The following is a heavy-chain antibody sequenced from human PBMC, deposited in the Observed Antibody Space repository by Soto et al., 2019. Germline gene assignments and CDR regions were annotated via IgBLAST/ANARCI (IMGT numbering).Heavy chain of an antibody. J-gene: IGHJ5*02. CDR3: ARALAHWFDP. Sequence: SETLSLTCNVSGGSVSRVSYYWSWIRQSPGKGLEWIGYVYYSGSTNYNPSLKSRVTISVDTSKNQFSLKLSSVTAADTAVYYCARALAHWFDPWGQGTLVTVSS. CDR1: GGSVSRVSYY. CDR2: VYYSGST. V-gene: IGHV4-61*01.